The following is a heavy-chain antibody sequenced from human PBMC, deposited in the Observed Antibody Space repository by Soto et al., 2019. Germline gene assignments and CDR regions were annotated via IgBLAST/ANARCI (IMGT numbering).Heavy chain of an antibody. J-gene: IGHJ6*02. CDR2: IYYSGNT. V-gene: IGHV4-59*13. CDR1: GDPMSPFY. Sequence: QVPLQESGPGLVKPSETLSLTCTVSGDPMSPFYWNWIRQSPTKGLEWIGYIYYSGNTNYNPSLKSRVAISVDTSKNQFYLKLDSVTAADTAVYYCARGVYDYWSGYYAGSGLDVWGQGTTVTVSS. CDR3: ARGVYDYWSGYYAGSGLDV. D-gene: IGHD3-3*01.